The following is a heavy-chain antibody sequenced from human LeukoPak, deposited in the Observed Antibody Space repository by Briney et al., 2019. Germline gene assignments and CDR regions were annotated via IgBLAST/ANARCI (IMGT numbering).Heavy chain of an antibody. CDR3: ARVGATWRHFDY. CDR1: GFTFSSYE. Sequence: PGGSLRLSCAASGFTFSSYEMNWVRQAPGKGLEWVSYISSSGSTIYYADSVKGRFTISRDNAKNSLYLQMNSLRAEDTAVYYCARVGATWRHFDYWGQGTLVTVSS. D-gene: IGHD1-26*01. CDR2: ISSSGSTI. V-gene: IGHV3-48*03. J-gene: IGHJ4*02.